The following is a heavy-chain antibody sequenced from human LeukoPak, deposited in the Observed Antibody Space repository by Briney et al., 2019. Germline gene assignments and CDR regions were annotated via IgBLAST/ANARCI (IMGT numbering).Heavy chain of an antibody. V-gene: IGHV4-59*02. J-gene: IGHJ6*03. D-gene: IGHD6-13*01. CDR3: ARERVQPGSSSWTYYYYYMDV. CDR2: IYYTGT. CDR1: GGSVTDYY. Sequence: SETLSLTCTVSGGSVTDYYWSWIRQSPGKGLEWIGYIYYTGTSYNPSLKSRVTISADTSKNQFSLKLISVTAADTAVYYCARERVQPGSSSWTYYYYYMDVWGKGTTVTISS.